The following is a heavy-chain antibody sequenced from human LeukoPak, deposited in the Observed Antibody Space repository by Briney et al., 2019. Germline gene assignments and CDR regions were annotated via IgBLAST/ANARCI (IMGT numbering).Heavy chain of an antibody. D-gene: IGHD6-6*01. Sequence: ASVKVSCKASGYTFTSYAMNWVRQAPGQGLEWMGGIIPIFGTANYAQKFQGRVTITADESTSTAYMELSSLRSEDTAVYYCARVHSSSSYYYYYMDVWGKGTTVTVSS. J-gene: IGHJ6*03. V-gene: IGHV1-69*13. CDR3: ARVHSSSSYYYYYMDV. CDR1: GYTFTSYA. CDR2: IIPIFGTA.